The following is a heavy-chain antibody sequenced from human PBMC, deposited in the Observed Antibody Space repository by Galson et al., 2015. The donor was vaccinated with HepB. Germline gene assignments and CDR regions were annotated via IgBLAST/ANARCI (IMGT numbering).Heavy chain of an antibody. CDR3: ARGPPNYDFWSGYYRNNWFDP. D-gene: IGHD3-3*01. CDR2: INTNTGNP. J-gene: IGHJ5*02. CDR1: GYTFTSYA. Sequence: SVKVSCKASGYTFTSYAMNWVRQAPGQGLEWMGWINTNTGNPTYAQGFTGRFVFSLDTSVSTAYLQISSLKAEDTAVYYCARGPPNYDFWSGYYRNNWFDPWGQGTLVTVSS. V-gene: IGHV7-4-1*02.